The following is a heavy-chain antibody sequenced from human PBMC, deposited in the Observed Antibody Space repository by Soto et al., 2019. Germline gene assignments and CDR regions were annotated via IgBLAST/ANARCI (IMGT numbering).Heavy chain of an antibody. CDR2: IYYSGSN. D-gene: IGHD2-15*01. CDR3: ASEGLLHRWFDP. CDR1: GGSISSGGYY. V-gene: IGHV4-31*03. J-gene: IGHJ5*02. Sequence: QVQLQESGPGLVKPSQTLSLTCTVSGGSISSGGYYWSWIRQHPGKGLEWIGYIYYSGSNSYNPPLKSRVTISVDSSKNQFSLKLSSVTAADPAVYYCASEGLLHRWFDPWGQGTLVTVSS.